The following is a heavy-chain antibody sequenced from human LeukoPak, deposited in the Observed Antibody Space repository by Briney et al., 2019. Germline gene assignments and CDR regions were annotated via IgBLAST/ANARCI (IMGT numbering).Heavy chain of an antibody. Sequence: SVKVSCKASGGTFSSYAISWVRQAPGQGLEWMGRIIPIFGTANYAQKFQGRVTITTDESTSTAYMELSSLRSEDTAVYYCAFGEFGVFWFDPWGQGTLVAVSS. CDR1: GGTFSSYA. CDR3: AFGEFGVFWFDP. CDR2: IIPIFGTA. D-gene: IGHD3-10*01. J-gene: IGHJ5*02. V-gene: IGHV1-69*05.